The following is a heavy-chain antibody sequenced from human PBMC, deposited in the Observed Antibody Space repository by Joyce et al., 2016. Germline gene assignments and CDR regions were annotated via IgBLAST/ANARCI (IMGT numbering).Heavy chain of an antibody. Sequence: EVQLTQSGAEVKKPGESLKISCQTPGFNFNKYWIGWVRQLPGKGLDCMGISSPGDANTKYCPSLQGHVTISADKSISTAYLQWSSLKASDTAVYYCTSGQYFYDYSSAIEDAFEIWGQGTKVTVS. D-gene: IGHD3-22*01. CDR1: GFNFNKYW. CDR3: TSGQYFYDYSSAIEDAFEI. J-gene: IGHJ3*02. CDR2: SSPGDANT. V-gene: IGHV5-51*01.